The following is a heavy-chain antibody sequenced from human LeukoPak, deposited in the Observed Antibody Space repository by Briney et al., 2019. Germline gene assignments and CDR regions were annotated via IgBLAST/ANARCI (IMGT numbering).Heavy chain of an antibody. CDR1: GGSFSGYY. CDR2: INHSGST. J-gene: IGHJ4*02. Sequence: PSESLSLTCAVYGGSFSGYYWSWIRQPPGKGLEWIGEINHSGSTNYNPSLKSRVTISVDTSKNQFSLKLSSVTAADTAVYYCATDESGAIDYWGQGTWSPSPQ. V-gene: IGHV4-34*01. CDR3: ATDESGAIDY.